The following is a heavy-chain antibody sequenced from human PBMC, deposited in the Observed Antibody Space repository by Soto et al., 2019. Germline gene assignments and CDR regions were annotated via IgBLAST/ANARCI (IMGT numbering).Heavy chain of an antibody. CDR2: IYHSGIT. Sequence: QVQLQESGSGLVKPSQTLSLTCAVSGNYISSGDYHWSWIRQPPGKGLEWIGYIYHSGITYYNPFLMTRVTISVDTSTNQFSLRLSSLTAADTALYYCASLDAYTSFDYWGQGTLVTVSS. V-gene: IGHV4-30-2*01. CDR3: ASLDAYTSFDY. D-gene: IGHD2-2*01. J-gene: IGHJ4*02. CDR1: GNYISSGDYH.